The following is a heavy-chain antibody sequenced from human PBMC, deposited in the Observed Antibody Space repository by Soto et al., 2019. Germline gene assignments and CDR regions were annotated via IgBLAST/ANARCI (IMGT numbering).Heavy chain of an antibody. V-gene: IGHV3-30*18. Sequence: QVQLVESGGGVVQPGRSLRLSCAASGFTFSSYGMHWVRQAPGKGLEWVAVISYDGSNKYYADSVKGRFTISRDNSKNTLYLQMNSLRAEDTAVYYCAKTRVATASAHYYYYYMDVWGKGTTVTVSS. CDR2: ISYDGSNK. J-gene: IGHJ6*03. CDR1: GFTFSSYG. CDR3: AKTRVATASAHYYYYYMDV. D-gene: IGHD5-12*01.